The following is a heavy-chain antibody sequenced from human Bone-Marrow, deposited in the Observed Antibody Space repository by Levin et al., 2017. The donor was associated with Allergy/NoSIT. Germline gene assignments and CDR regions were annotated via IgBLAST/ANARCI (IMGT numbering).Heavy chain of an antibody. CDR3: ARQDGYHEATGYYAYYFDF. V-gene: IGHV4-59*08. Sequence: PSETLSLTCTVSRDSLNNYYWGWIRQSPGKGLEWIGTIYYSGSTNYNPSLNSRVTISTGTSGNQFSLKLRSVTAADTAVYYCARQDGYHEATGYYAYYFDFWGPGTLVTVSS. CDR1: RDSLNNYY. CDR2: IYYSGST. D-gene: IGHD3-9*01. J-gene: IGHJ4*02.